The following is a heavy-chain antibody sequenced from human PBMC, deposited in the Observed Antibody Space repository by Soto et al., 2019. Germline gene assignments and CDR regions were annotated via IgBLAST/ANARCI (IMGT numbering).Heavy chain of an antibody. CDR1: GGSVSSSSYY. CDR3: AGRRAGDYYFDY. J-gene: IGHJ4*02. V-gene: IGHV4-39*01. D-gene: IGHD1-26*01. CDR2: IYYTGST. Sequence: SETLSLTCTVSGGSVSSSSYYWGWIRQPPGKGLEWIGTIYYTGSTSYSPSLKRRVTISVDTSKTQFSPNLSSVTATDTAVYYCAGRRAGDYYFDYWGQGTLVTVSS.